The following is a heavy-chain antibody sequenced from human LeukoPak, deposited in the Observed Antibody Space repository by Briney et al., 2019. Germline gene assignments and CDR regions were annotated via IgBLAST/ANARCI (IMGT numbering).Heavy chain of an antibody. CDR1: GFTFDDYG. Sequence: GGSLRLSCAASGFTFDDYGMSWVRQAPGKGLEWVSGINWNGGSTGYADSVKGRFTISRDNAKNSLYLQMNSLRAEDTAVYYCARDLPYCGGDCGYYFDYWGQGTLVTVSS. J-gene: IGHJ4*02. D-gene: IGHD2-21*02. CDR3: ARDLPYCGGDCGYYFDY. V-gene: IGHV3-20*04. CDR2: INWNGGST.